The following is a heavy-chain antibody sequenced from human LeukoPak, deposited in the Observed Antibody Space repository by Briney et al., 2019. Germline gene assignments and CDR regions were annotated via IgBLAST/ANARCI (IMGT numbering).Heavy chain of an antibody. CDR1: GFTFSGYW. V-gene: IGHV3-48*01. Sequence: PGGSLRLSCTASGFTFSGYWMTWVRQAPGKGREWVSYISSSSSTIYYADSVKGRFTISRDNAKNSLYLQMNSLRAEDTAVYYCARSDYDFWSGYYAFDYWGQGTLVTVSS. J-gene: IGHJ4*02. CDR2: ISSSSSTI. CDR3: ARSDYDFWSGYYAFDY. D-gene: IGHD3-3*01.